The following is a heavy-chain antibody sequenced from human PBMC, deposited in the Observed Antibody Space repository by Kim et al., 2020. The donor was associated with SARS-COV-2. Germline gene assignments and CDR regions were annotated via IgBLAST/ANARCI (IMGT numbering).Heavy chain of an antibody. CDR2: IYYSGST. CDR1: GGSISSGGYY. D-gene: IGHD1-20*01. J-gene: IGHJ6*02. Sequence: SETLSLTCTVSGGSISSGGYYWSWIRQHPGKGLEWIGYIYYSGSTYYNPSLKSRVTISVDTSKNQFSLKLSSVTAADTAVYYCARDPRNNPVPSGYYYYYGIDVWGQGTAVTVS. CDR3: ARDPRNNPVPSGYYYYYGIDV. V-gene: IGHV4-31*03.